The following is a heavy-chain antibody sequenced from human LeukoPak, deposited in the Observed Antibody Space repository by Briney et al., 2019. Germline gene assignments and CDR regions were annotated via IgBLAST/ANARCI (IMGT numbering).Heavy chain of an antibody. CDR2: INPSGGST. CDR3: ARGGLGRRVEPMVRGVIGY. D-gene: IGHD3-10*01. CDR1: GYTFTSYY. V-gene: IGHV1-46*01. Sequence: ASVKVSCKASGYTFTSYYMHWVRQAPGQGLEWMGIINPSGGSTSYAQKFQGRVTMTRDTSTSTVYMELSSLRSEDTAVYYCARGGLGRRVEPMVRGVIGYWGQGTLVTVSS. J-gene: IGHJ4*02.